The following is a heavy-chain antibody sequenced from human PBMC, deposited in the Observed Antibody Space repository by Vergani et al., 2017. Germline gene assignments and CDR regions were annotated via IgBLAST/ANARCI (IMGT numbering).Heavy chain of an antibody. CDR1: GGTFSSYA. V-gene: IGHV1-69*04. J-gene: IGHJ6*02. CDR2: IIPILGIA. Sequence: QVQLVQSGAEVKKPGSSVKVSCKASGGTFSSYAISWVRQAPGQGLEWMGRIIPILGIANYAQKFQGRVTITADKSTSTAYMELSSLRAEDTAVYYCATYQRGFPTADYYGSGWVYGMDVWGQGTTVTVSS. D-gene: IGHD3-10*01. CDR3: ATYQRGFPTADYYGSGWVYGMDV.